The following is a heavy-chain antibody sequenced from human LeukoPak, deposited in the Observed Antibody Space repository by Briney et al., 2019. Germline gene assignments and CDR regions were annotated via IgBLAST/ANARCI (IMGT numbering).Heavy chain of an antibody. J-gene: IGHJ6*02. CDR2: ISSSGSAI. CDR3: ARESRGVRRPYYYGMDV. D-gene: IGHD2-21*01. Sequence: GGSLRLSCAASGFTFSDYYMSWIRQAPGKGLEWVSYISSSGSAIYYADSVKGRFTISRDNAKNSLYLQMNSLRAEDTAVYYCARESRGVRRPYYYGMDVWGQGTTVTVSS. CDR1: GFTFSDYY. V-gene: IGHV3-11*01.